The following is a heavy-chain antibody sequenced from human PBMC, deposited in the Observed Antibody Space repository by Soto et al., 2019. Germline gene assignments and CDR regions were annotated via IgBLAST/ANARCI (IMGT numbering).Heavy chain of an antibody. CDR3: ARDPPTGTTLDWVDS. V-gene: IGHV3-21*01. CDR2: ISSSGSFM. J-gene: IGHJ5*01. CDR1: GFSFSSDS. D-gene: IGHD1-7*01. Sequence: AGGSLSLSCAASGFSFSSDSMGWVRQAPGKGLEWVSSISSSGSFMNYADSVKGRFTISRDNAKNSLYLQMSGLKDEDTAVYYCARDPPTGTTLDWVDSWGQGTLVTVSS.